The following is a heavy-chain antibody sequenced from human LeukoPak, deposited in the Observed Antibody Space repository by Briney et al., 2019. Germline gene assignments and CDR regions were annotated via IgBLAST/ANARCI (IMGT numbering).Heavy chain of an antibody. D-gene: IGHD2-2*01. Sequence: ASVKVSCKASGYTFTSYGISWVRQAPGQGLEWMGIINPSGGSTRYAQKFQGRVTITRDTSKSQFSLKLSSVKASDTAVYYCARGKSSTSFDYWGQGTRVTVSS. J-gene: IGHJ4*02. CDR1: GYTFTSYG. V-gene: IGHV1-46*01. CDR3: ARGKSSTSFDY. CDR2: INPSGGST.